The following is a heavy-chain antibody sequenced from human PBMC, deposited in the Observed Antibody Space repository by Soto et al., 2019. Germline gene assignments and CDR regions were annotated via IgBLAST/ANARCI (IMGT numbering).Heavy chain of an antibody. J-gene: IGHJ6*02. CDR2: IYYRAST. V-gene: IGHV4-30-4*01. CDR1: GGSISSGDYH. Sequence: SETLSLTCTVAGGSISSGDYHWTWIRQFPGKGLEWIGAIYYRASTYYNPSRVSRLTISVDTSKNKFSLKLTSVTAADTAVYYCARDSRTPSGGMDVWGQGTTVTVSS. CDR3: ARDSRTPSGGMDV.